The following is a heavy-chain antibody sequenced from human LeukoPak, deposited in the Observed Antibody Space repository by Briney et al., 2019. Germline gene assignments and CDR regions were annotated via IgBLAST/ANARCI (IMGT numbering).Heavy chain of an antibody. CDR2: INPSGGST. Sequence: ASVKVSCKASGYTFTSYYMHWVRQAPGQGLEWMGIINPSGGSTSYAQKFQGRVTMTRDTSTSTVYMELSSLRSEDTAVYYCARETSGWAKVNWFDPWGQGTLVTVSS. J-gene: IGHJ5*02. CDR1: GYTFTSYY. CDR3: ARETSGWAKVNWFDP. V-gene: IGHV1-46*03. D-gene: IGHD6-19*01.